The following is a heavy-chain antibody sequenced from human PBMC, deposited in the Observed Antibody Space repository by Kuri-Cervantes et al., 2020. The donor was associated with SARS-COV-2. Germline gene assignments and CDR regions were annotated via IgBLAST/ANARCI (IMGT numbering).Heavy chain of an antibody. CDR1: GFIFRNYV. J-gene: IGHJ4*02. CDR3: VGDESNVVQRGF. D-gene: IGHD2-21*01. Sequence: GESLKISCSASGFIFRNYVMYWVRQAPGKGLEYVSSIRNYGGSPYYGDSVKGRFTISRDNSKNTLYLQMDSLRVEDTAVYYCVGDESNVVQRGFWGQRSLVTVSS. CDR2: IRNYGGSP. V-gene: IGHV3-64D*08.